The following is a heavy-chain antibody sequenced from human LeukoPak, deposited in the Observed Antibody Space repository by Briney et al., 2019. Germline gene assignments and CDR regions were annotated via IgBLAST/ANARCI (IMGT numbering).Heavy chain of an antibody. Sequence: SETLSLTCTVSGGSINRSIYYWGWIRQPPGKGLEWLGSMYYSGSTYYNPSLKSRVIISVDTSKNQFSLKLSSVTAADTAVYYCGRHRQYSQHDVDYWGQGTLVTVSS. CDR2: MYYSGST. V-gene: IGHV4-39*01. CDR1: GGSINRSIYY. J-gene: IGHJ4*02. D-gene: IGHD6-13*01. CDR3: GRHRQYSQHDVDY.